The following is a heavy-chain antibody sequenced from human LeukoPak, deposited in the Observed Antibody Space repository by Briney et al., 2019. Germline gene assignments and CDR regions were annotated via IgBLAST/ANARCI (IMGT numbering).Heavy chain of an antibody. D-gene: IGHD6-13*01. J-gene: IGHJ4*02. V-gene: IGHV1-3*03. CDR3: ARARQYSGTWGFDY. CDR2: INAGNGNT. CDR1: GYTFTSYA. Sequence: ASVKVSCKASGYTFTSYAMHWVRQAPGQRLEWMGWINAGNGNTKYSQEFQGRVTITMDTSASTAYMELSSLRSEDMAMYYCARARQYSGTWGFDYWGQGTLVTVSS.